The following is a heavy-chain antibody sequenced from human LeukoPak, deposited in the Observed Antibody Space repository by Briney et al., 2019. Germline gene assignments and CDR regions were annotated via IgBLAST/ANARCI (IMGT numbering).Heavy chain of an antibody. Sequence: GGSLRLSCVESGFTFSSYGMHWVHQAPGNGLEWVAFIRYDEINKYYADSVKGRFTISRDISKNTLYLQMSSLRAEDTAVYYCAKDLWFGDNAFDIWGQGTMVTVSS. CDR1: GFTFSSYG. D-gene: IGHD3-10*01. V-gene: IGHV3-30*02. CDR2: IRYDEINK. CDR3: AKDLWFGDNAFDI. J-gene: IGHJ3*02.